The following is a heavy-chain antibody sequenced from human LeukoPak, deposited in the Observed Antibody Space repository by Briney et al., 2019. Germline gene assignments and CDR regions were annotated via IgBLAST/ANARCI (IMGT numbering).Heavy chain of an antibody. Sequence: GGSLRLSCTASGFTFSSIALTWVRQAPGKGLEWVSTIRSNGDTAYNADSVNGRFTMSRDNSKNTLYLQMDSLRVEDTAIYYCAKGQELDDGVFDSWGQGTLVTVSS. CDR1: GFTFSSIA. J-gene: IGHJ4*02. CDR2: IRSNGDTA. D-gene: IGHD1-1*01. CDR3: AKGQELDDGVFDS. V-gene: IGHV3-23*01.